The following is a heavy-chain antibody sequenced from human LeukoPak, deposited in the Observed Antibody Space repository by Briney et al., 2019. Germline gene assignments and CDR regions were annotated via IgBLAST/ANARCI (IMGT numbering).Heavy chain of an antibody. D-gene: IGHD3-16*02. Sequence: SETLSLTCAVYGGSFSGYYWSWIRQPPGKGLEWIGEINHSGSTNYNPSLKSRVTISVDTSKNQFSLKLSSVTAADTAVYYCAKGGGIPPRRVLYYGAQETRLPVSS. CDR3: AKGGGIPPRRVLYY. V-gene: IGHV4-34*01. J-gene: IGHJ4*02. CDR2: INHSGST. CDR1: GGSFSGYY.